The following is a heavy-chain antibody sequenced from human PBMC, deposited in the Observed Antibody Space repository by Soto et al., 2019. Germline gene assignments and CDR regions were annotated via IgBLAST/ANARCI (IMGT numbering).Heavy chain of an antibody. J-gene: IGHJ6*02. D-gene: IGHD5-18*01. V-gene: IGHV4-59*01. CDR1: GGSISSYY. CDR3: ASFGLRGYSYGLLDV. CDR2: IYYSGST. Sequence: SETLSLTCTVSGGSISSYYWSWIRQPPGKGLEWIGYIYYSGSTNYNPSLKSRVTISVDTSKNQFSLKLSSVTAADTAAYYCASFGLRGYSYGLLDVWVQGTTVT.